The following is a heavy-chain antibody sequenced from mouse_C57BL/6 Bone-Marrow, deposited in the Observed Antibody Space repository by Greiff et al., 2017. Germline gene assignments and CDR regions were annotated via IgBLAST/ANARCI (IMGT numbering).Heavy chain of an antibody. CDR3: ARDDYDCSSYAWFAY. V-gene: IGHV7-1*01. D-gene: IGHD1-1*01. CDR2: SRNKANDYTT. Sequence: EVNVVESGGGLVQSGRSLRLSCATSGFTFSDFYMEWVRQAPGKGLEWIAASRNKANDYTTEYSASVKGRFIVSRDTSHSILYLQMNALRAEDNATYYCARDDYDCSSYAWFAYWGQGTLVTVSA. J-gene: IGHJ3*01. CDR1: GFTFSDFY.